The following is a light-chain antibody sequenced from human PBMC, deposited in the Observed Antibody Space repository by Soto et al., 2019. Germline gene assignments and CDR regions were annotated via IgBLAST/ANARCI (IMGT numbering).Light chain of an antibody. CDR3: QHRYSWPPLT. J-gene: IGKJ4*01. V-gene: IGKV3-11*01. CDR1: QSLSNY. CDR2: DAF. Sequence: DIIVSQSASTLSLSPGERATLSCRASQSLSNYLAWYPQNPGQAPRLLIYDAFNRATGIPPRFSGSGSGTDFTLTFSSLGPEDFAVYYCQHRYSWPPLTFGGGTKVDTK.